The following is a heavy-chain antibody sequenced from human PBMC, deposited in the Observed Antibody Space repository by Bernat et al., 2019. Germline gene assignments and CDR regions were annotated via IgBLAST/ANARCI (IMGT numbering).Heavy chain of an antibody. V-gene: IGHV4-34*01. J-gene: IGHJ6*03. D-gene: IGHD4-11*01. CDR1: GGSFSGYY. CDR3: ARKHTVTTIYYYYYMDF. CDR2: INHSGST. Sequence: QVQLQQWGAGLLKPSETLSLTCAVYGGSFSGYYWSWIRQPPGKGLEWIEEINHSGSTNYNPSLKSRVTISVDTSKNQFSRKLSSVTAADTAVYYCARKHTVTTIYYYYYMDFWGRGTTVTVSS.